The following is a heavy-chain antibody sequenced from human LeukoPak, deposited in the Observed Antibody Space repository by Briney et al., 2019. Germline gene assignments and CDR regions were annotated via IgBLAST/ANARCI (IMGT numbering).Heavy chain of an antibody. Sequence: GGSPRLSCAASGFTFSSYAMHWVRQAPGKGLEWVAVISYDGSNKYYADSVKGRFTISRDNSKNTLYLQMNSLRAEDTAVYYCARDSAARPPFDPWGQGTLVTVSS. CDR3: ARDSAARPPFDP. CDR1: GFTFSSYA. CDR2: ISYDGSNK. D-gene: IGHD6-6*01. J-gene: IGHJ5*02. V-gene: IGHV3-30-3*01.